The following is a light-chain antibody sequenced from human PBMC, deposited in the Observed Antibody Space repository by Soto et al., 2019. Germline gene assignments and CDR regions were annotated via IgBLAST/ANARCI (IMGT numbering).Light chain of an antibody. V-gene: IGLV1-51*01. CDR1: TSNIGSSY. CDR2: DNN. J-gene: IGLJ2*01. CDR3: GTWDRSRTAVV. Sequence: QSVLTQPPSVSAAPGQKVTISCSGSTSNIGSSYVSWYQQFPGTAPKLLIYDNNKRPSEIPDRFSGSKSGTSATLDITGLQTGDEADYYCGTWDRSRTAVVFGGGTKLTVL.